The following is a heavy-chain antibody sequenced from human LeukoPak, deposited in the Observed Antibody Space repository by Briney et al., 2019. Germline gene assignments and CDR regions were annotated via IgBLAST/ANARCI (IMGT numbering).Heavy chain of an antibody. CDR3: ARHEWGITNVFDI. Sequence: SETLCLTCTVSGGSISSYYWSWIRQPPGKGLEWIGYIYYSGSTNYNPSLKSRVTISVDTSKNQFSLKLSSVTAADTAVYYCARHEWGITNVFDIWGQGTMVTVSS. CDR1: GGSISSYY. J-gene: IGHJ3*02. CDR2: IYYSGST. D-gene: IGHD1-14*01. V-gene: IGHV4-59*08.